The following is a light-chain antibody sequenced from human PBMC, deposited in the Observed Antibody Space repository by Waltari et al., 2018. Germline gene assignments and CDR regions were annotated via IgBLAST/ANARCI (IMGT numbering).Light chain of an antibody. CDR2: AAS. Sequence: AIRMTQSPPSLSASTGDRATITCRASQGISSYLAWYQHKQGKAPKLLIYAASTLQSGGPSRFSGSGSGTDFTLTISCLQSEDFATYYCQKYYSYPRTFGQGTKVEIK. CDR1: QGISSY. CDR3: QKYYSYPRT. J-gene: IGKJ1*01. V-gene: IGKV1-8*01.